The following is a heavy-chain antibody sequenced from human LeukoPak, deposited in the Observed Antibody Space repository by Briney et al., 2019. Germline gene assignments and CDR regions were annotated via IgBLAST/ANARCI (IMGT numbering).Heavy chain of an antibody. CDR1: GFTFSSYS. V-gene: IGHV3-48*01. J-gene: IGHJ3*02. CDR3: ARDHMITFGGVIVVASTDTFDI. Sequence: GGSLRLSCAASGFTFSSYSMNWVRQAPGKGLEWVSYISSSSSTIYYADSVKGRFTISRDNAKNSLYLQMNSLRAEDTAVYYCARDHMITFGGVIVVASTDTFDIWGQGTMVTVSS. D-gene: IGHD3-16*02. CDR2: ISSSSSTI.